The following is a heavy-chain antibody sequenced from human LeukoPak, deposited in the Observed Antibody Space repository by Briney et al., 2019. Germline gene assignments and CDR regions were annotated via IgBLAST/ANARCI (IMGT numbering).Heavy chain of an antibody. J-gene: IGHJ3*02. V-gene: IGHV3-30*03. CDR2: ISYDGSNK. D-gene: IGHD3-16*01. CDR3: ARQLEVWSDGFDI. Sequence: PGGSLRLSCAASGITFSSYGMHWVRQAPGKGLEWVAVISYDGSNKYYADSVKGRFTISRDNSKNTLYLQMNSLRAEDTAVYYCARQLEVWSDGFDIWGQGTMVTVSS. CDR1: GITFSSYG.